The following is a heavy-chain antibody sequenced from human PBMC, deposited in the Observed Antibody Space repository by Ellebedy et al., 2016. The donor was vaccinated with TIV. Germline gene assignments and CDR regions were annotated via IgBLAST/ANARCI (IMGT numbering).Heavy chain of an antibody. J-gene: IGHJ5*02. Sequence: GESLKISCAASGFNFRSYWMTWVRQAPGKGLEWVARIKQEGDEIYYVESVKGRFTISRDNAKNSLFLQMNSLRVEDTAVYYCARRASYGDYAVQVNPWFDPWGQGTLVTVSS. V-gene: IGHV3-7*01. CDR1: GFNFRSYW. D-gene: IGHD4-17*01. CDR3: ARRASYGDYAVQVNPWFDP. CDR2: IKQEGDEI.